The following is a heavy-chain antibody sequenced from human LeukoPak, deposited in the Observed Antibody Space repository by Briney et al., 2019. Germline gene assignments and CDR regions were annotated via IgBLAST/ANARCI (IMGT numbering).Heavy chain of an antibody. J-gene: IGHJ4*02. CDR1: GYTFTSYG. Sequence: ASVKVSCKASGYTFTSYGINWVRLAPGQGLEWMGWVSAYNGNTNYAQKLQGRVTMTTDTSTSTAYMELRSLRSDDTAVYYCAREVPYDTSVYYQPFDYWGQGTLVTVSS. CDR3: AREVPYDTSVYYQPFDY. V-gene: IGHV1-18*01. D-gene: IGHD3-22*01. CDR2: VSAYNGNT.